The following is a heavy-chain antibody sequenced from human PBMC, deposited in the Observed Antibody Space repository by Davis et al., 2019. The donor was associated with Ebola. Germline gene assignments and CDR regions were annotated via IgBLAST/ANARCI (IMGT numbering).Heavy chain of an antibody. CDR1: GFTFSDYY. CDR3: TLLQEHL. V-gene: IGHV3-11*01. Sequence: GESLKISCAASGFTFSDYYINWIRQAPGKGLEWVSYISTSGSTIYYADSVKGRFTISRNNAKNSLYLQMNSLHQGPIGLPPGTLLQEHLWG. J-gene: IGHJ6*01. CDR2: ISTSGSTI.